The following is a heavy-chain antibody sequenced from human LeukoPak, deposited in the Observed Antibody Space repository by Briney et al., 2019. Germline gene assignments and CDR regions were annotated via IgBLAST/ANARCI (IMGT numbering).Heavy chain of an antibody. J-gene: IGHJ4*02. D-gene: IGHD4-11*01. CDR1: GFTFSSCA. CDR2: ISYDGNNR. Sequence: GGSLRLSCAASGFTFSSCAMTWVRQAPGKGLEWVAFISYDGNNRYSADSGKGRFTISRDNSRGTLYLQMNILTTEDTAIYYCARDFSNYYFDYWGQGTLVTVSS. CDR3: ARDFSNYYFDY. V-gene: IGHV3-30-3*01.